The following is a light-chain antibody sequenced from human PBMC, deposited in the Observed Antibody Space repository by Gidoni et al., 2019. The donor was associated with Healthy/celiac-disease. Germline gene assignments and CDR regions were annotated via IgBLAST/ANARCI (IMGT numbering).Light chain of an antibody. J-gene: IGKJ4*01. CDR2: AAS. Sequence: AIRMTQSPSSFSASTGDSVTITCRASQGISSYLAWYQQKPGKAPKLLIYAASTLQSGVPSRFSGSVSGTDFTLTISCLQSEDFATYYCQQYYSYPLTVGGGTKVEIK. V-gene: IGKV1-8*01. CDR3: QQYYSYPLT. CDR1: QGISSY.